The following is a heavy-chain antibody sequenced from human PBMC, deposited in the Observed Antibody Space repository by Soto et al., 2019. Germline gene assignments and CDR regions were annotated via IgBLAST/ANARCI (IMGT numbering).Heavy chain of an antibody. Sequence: GGSLRLSCAASGFTFRSYTMHWVRQAPGKGLEWVSSITGSGKYIYYTESVKGRFTISRDNANDSLFLQMNSLRAEDTAVYHCVREYSVLTVFGGKTYYAMDVWGQGTTVTVSS. V-gene: IGHV3-21*01. CDR1: GFTFRSYT. J-gene: IGHJ6*02. CDR2: ITGSGKYI. CDR3: VREYSVLTVFGGKTYYAMDV. D-gene: IGHD2-8*01.